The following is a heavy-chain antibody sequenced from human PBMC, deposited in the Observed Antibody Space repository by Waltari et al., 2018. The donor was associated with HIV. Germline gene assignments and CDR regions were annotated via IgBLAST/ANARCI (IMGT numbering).Heavy chain of an antibody. J-gene: IGHJ4*02. D-gene: IGHD3-22*01. CDR1: GSISKYA. V-gene: IGHV3-23*01. Sequence: EVQLSESGGALAQPGGSLSLYCAASGSISKYAMTWVRQAPGKGLEWVSTISGDAEDSYYAASVQGRFIISRDNSRNIVSLQMKILRAEDTAIYYCAQDADSAGYSFFGFWGQGTLVVVSS. CDR2: ISGDAEDS. CDR3: AQDADSAGYSFFGF.